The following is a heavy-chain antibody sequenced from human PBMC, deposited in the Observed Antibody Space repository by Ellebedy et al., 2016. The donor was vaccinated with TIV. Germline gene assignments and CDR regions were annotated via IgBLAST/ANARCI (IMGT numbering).Heavy chain of an antibody. CDR2: ISYDGSNK. J-gene: IGHJ4*02. CDR3: AKGPFYGSGTMDY. V-gene: IGHV3-30*18. D-gene: IGHD3-10*01. CDR1: GFTFNTYG. Sequence: GESLKISCAASGFTFNTYGMHWVRQAPGKGLEWVAVISYDGSNKYYADSVKGRFTISRDNSKNTVDLQMNSLRAEDTAVYYCAKGPFYGSGTMDYWGQGILVTVSS.